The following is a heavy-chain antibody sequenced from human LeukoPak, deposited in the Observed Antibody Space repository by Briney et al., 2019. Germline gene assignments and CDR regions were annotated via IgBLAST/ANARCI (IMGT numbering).Heavy chain of an antibody. V-gene: IGHV6-1*01. J-gene: IGHJ3*02. Sequence: SQTLSLTCGISGDSVSTNSGDWNWISQSPSRGLESLGRTYYRSKWYNDYAVSVKSRITINPDTSKNQFSLQLKSVTPDDTAVYYCAREMVDAFDIWGQGTLVIVS. CDR3: AREMVDAFDI. CDR2: TYYRSKWYN. D-gene: IGHD2-8*01. CDR1: GDSVSTNSGD.